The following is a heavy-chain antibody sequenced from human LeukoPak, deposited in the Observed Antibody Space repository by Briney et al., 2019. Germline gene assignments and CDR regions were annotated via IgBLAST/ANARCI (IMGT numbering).Heavy chain of an antibody. J-gene: IGHJ4*02. V-gene: IGHV1-8*01. D-gene: IGHD6-13*01. CDR3: ARARAGAGTFFFDY. Sequence: ASVKVSCKASGYTFTSYDINWARQATGQGLEWMGWMNPNSGNTGYAQKFQGRVTMTRNTSISTAYMELSSLRSEDTAVYYCARARAGAGTFFFDYWGQGTLVTVSS. CDR1: GYTFTSYD. CDR2: MNPNSGNT.